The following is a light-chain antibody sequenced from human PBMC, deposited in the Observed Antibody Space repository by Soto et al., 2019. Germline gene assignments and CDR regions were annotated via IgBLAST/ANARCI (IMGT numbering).Light chain of an antibody. Sequence: GERATLSCRASQSVSSYLAWYQQKPGQAPRLLIYDASNRATGIPARFSGSGSGTDFTLTISSLEPEDFAVYNCQQRSNWPPSLTFGGGTKMDIK. V-gene: IGKV3-11*01. CDR1: QSVSSY. CDR3: QQRSNWPPSLT. CDR2: DAS. J-gene: IGKJ4*01.